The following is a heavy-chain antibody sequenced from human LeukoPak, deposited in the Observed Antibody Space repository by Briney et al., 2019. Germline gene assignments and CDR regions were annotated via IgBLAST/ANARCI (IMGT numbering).Heavy chain of an antibody. Sequence: PGTSLRLSCAASGFTFSNYGIHWVRQAPGKGLEWVAVISFDGSHKYYPDSVKGRFTISRDDSKNTLYLQMNSLRAQDTAVYFCAKDRSSTWSFDYWGQGTLVTVSS. V-gene: IGHV3-30*18. CDR2: ISFDGSHK. CDR3: AKDRSSTWSFDY. CDR1: GFTFSNYG. D-gene: IGHD6-13*01. J-gene: IGHJ4*02.